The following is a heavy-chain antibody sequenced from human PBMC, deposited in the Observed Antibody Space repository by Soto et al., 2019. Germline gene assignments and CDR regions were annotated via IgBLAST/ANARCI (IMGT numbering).Heavy chain of an antibody. CDR2: IYSGGST. Sequence: GGSLTLSCAASGFIFSTYRMSWVRQAPGKGLEWVSVIYSGGSTYYADSVKGRFTISRDNSKNTLYLQMNSLRAEDTAVYYCARDSGPIDYWGQGTLVTVSS. CDR3: ARDSGPIDY. D-gene: IGHD5-12*01. CDR1: GFIFSTYR. V-gene: IGHV3-53*01. J-gene: IGHJ4*02.